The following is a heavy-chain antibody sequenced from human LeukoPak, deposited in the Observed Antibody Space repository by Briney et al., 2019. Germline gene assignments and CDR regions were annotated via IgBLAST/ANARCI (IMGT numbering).Heavy chain of an antibody. V-gene: IGHV4-59*01. CDR3: ARAGWEPYYFDY. J-gene: IGHJ4*02. D-gene: IGHD1-26*01. CDR1: GGSISSYY. Sequence: SETLSLTCTVSGGSISSYYWSWIRQPPGKGLEWIGYICYSGSTNYNPSLKSRVTISVDTSKNQFSLKLSSVTAADTAVYYCARAGWEPYYFDYWGQGTLVTVSS. CDR2: ICYSGST.